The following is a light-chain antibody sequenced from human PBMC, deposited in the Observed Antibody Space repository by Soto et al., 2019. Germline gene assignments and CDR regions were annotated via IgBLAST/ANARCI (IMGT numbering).Light chain of an antibody. CDR1: QSVSSN. CDR3: QQYNNWPRT. CDR2: GAS. J-gene: IGKJ1*01. V-gene: IGKV3-15*01. Sequence: EIVMTRSPATLSVSPGERATLSCRASQSVSSNLAWYQQKPGLAPRLLIYGASTRATGIPARFSGSGSGTEFTLTISSLQSEDFAVYYCQQYNNWPRTFGQGTK.